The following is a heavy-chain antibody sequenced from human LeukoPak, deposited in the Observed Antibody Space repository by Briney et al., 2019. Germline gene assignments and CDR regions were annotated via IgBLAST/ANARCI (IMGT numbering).Heavy chain of an antibody. V-gene: IGHV3-7*05. D-gene: IGHD3-22*01. J-gene: IGHJ4*02. CDR1: GFTFSSYW. CDR3: AKDWAGSDRRYYFDN. Sequence: GSLRLSCAASGFTFSSYWMSWVRQAPGKGLEWVAKIKQDGSEKYYGDSVKGRFTISRDNAKNSLYLQMNSLRAEDTAVYYCAKDWAGSDRRYYFDNWGQGTLVTVSS. CDR2: IKQDGSEK.